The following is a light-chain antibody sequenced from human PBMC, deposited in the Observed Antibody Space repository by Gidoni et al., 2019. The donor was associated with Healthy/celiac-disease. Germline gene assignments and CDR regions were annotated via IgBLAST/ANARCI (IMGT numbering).Light chain of an antibody. Sequence: EIVFTQSPGTLSLSPGERATLSCRASQSVSSSYLAWYQQKPGQAPRLLIYGASSRATGIPDRFSGSGSGTDFTLTISRLEPEDFAAYYCQQYGSSPLTFGGXTKVEIK. CDR2: GAS. CDR1: QSVSSSY. V-gene: IGKV3-20*01. J-gene: IGKJ4*01. CDR3: QQYGSSPLT.